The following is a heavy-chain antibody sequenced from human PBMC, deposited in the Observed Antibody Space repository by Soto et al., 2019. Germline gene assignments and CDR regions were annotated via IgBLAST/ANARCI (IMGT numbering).Heavy chain of an antibody. Sequence: QVQLQESGPGLVKPSQTLSLTCTVSGGSISSGGYYWSWIRQHPGKGLEWIGYIYYSGSTYYNPSLKSRVTLSVDTSNNQFSRKLSSVTAADTAVYYCARAAPQWLVPNAFDIWGQGTMVTVSS. D-gene: IGHD6-19*01. V-gene: IGHV4-31*03. J-gene: IGHJ3*02. CDR3: ARAAPQWLVPNAFDI. CDR1: GGSISSGGYY. CDR2: IYYSGST.